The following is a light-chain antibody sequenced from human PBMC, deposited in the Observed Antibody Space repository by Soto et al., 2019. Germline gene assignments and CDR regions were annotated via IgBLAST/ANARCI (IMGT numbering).Light chain of an antibody. J-gene: IGLJ3*02. CDR1: SSDVGGYNY. CDR2: DVS. CDR3: CSYEDSDTFWV. V-gene: IGLV2-11*01. Sequence: QSVLTQPRSVSGSPGQSVTISCTGTSSDVGGYNYVSWYQQHPGKVPKVIIYDVSRRPSGVPDRFSGSKSGNTASLTISGLQAEDEADYYCCSYEDSDTFWVFGGGTKLTVL.